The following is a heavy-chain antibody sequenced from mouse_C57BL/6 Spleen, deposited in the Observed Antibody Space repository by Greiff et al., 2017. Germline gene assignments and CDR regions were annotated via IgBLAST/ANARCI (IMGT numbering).Heavy chain of an antibody. CDR3: ARKGGSSFLDV. J-gene: IGHJ1*03. Sequence: QVQLQQSGPGLVQPSQSLSITCTVSGFSLTSYGVHWVRQSPGKGLEWLGVIWSGGSTDYNAAFISRLSISKDNSKSKVFFKRNSLQADDTAIYYCARKGGSSFLDVWGTGTTVTVSS. CDR2: IWSGGST. D-gene: IGHD1-1*01. V-gene: IGHV2-2*01. CDR1: GFSLTSYG.